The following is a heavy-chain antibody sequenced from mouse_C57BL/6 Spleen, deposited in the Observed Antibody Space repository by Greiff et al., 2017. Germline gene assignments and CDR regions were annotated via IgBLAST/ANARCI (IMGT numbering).Heavy chain of an antibody. J-gene: IGHJ1*03. CDR1: GYSITSDY. Sequence: EVKLEESGPGLAKPSQTLSLTCSVTGYSITSDYWNWIRKFPGNKLEYIGYISYSGSTYYNPSLKSRISITRDTSKNQYYLQLNSVTTEDTATYYCARSGYHPYWYFDVWGTGTTVTVSS. CDR3: ARSGYHPYWYFDV. D-gene: IGHD2-2*01. CDR2: ISYSGST. V-gene: IGHV3-8*01.